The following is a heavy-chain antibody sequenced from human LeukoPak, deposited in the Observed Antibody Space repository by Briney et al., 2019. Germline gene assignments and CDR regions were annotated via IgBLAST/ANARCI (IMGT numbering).Heavy chain of an antibody. D-gene: IGHD6-19*01. Sequence: GGSLRLSCAASGFTFSTYSMHWVRQAPGKGMEWVAIIEKDGSEILYVDSVKGRFTIPRDNAKNSLYLQMNSLRAEDTAVYYCAAGAGWLIDWWGQGTLVTVSS. CDR1: GFTFSTYS. V-gene: IGHV3-7*01. CDR3: AAGAGWLIDW. CDR2: IEKDGSEI. J-gene: IGHJ4*02.